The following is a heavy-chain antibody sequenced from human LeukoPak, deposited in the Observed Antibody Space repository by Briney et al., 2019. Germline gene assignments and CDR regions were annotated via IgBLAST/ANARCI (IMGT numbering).Heavy chain of an antibody. V-gene: IGHV3-73*01. CDR3: VRGAASGSYYGLGV. J-gene: IGHJ6*02. CDR2: IRNKANNYAT. D-gene: IGHD1-26*01. Sequence: GGSLRLSCAASGFTFSSYSMNWVRQASGKGLEWVGRIRNKANNYATAYATSVKGRFTLSRDDSKNTAYLQMNSLKTEDTALYYCVRGAASGSYYGLGVWGQGTTVTVSS. CDR1: GFTFSSYS.